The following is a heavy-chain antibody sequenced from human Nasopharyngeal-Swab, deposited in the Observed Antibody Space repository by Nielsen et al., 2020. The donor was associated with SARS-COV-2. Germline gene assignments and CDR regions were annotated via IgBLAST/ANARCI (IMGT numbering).Heavy chain of an antibody. J-gene: IGHJ3*02. CDR2: ISYDGSNK. CDR3: AKERPYYDILTGYYSDAFDI. Sequence: VRQAPGKGLEWVAVISYDGSNKYYADSVKGRFTISRDNSKNTLYLQMNSLRVEDTAVYYCAKERPYYDILTGYYSDAFDIWGQGTMVTVSS. V-gene: IGHV3-30*18. D-gene: IGHD3-9*01.